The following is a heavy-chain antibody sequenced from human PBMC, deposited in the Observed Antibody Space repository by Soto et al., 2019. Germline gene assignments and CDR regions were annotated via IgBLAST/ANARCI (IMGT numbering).Heavy chain of an antibody. CDR1: GYSVTIYW. J-gene: IGHJ6*02. CDR2: IYPGDSDT. CDR3: ARQVGYSSSSGYYYYGMDV. D-gene: IGHD6-6*01. V-gene: IGHV5-51*01. Sequence: HGEALKISCNGSGYSVTIYWIGWVRQMPGKGLEWMGIIYPGDSDTRYSPSFQGQVTISADKSISTAYLQWSSLKASDTAMYYCARQVGYSSSSGYYYYGMDVWGQGTTVTVSS.